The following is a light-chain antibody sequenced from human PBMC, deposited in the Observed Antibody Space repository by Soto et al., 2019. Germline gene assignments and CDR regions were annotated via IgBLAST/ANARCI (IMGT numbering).Light chain of an antibody. CDR3: QQYGGSPPT. CDR1: QSVTSNF. Sequence: EIVLTQAPGTLSLSPGERATLSCRASQSVTSNFLAWYQQKPGQSPRLLIYGVSNRATGIPDRFSSSGSGTAFTLTISRLGPEDFSVYVCQQYGGSPPTFGQGPKVEIK. V-gene: IGKV3-20*01. J-gene: IGKJ1*01. CDR2: GVS.